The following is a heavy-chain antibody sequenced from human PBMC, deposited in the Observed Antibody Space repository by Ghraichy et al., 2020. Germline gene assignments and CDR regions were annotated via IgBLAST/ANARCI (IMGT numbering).Heavy chain of an antibody. CDR3: ASLTVTYYGMDV. J-gene: IGHJ6*02. D-gene: IGHD4-17*01. CDR2: IYYSGST. V-gene: IGHV4-31*03. CDR1: GGSISSGGYY. Sequence: SETLSLTCTVSGGSISSGGYYWSWIRQHPGKGLEWIGYIYYSGSTYYNPSLKSRVTISVDTSKNQFSLKLGSVTAADTAVYYCASLTVTYYGMDVWGQGTTVTVSS.